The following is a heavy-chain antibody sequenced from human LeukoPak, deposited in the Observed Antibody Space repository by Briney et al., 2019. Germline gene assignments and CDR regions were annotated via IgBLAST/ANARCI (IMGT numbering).Heavy chain of an antibody. J-gene: IGHJ6*03. CDR1: GGSFSGYY. CDR3: ARGRGLFWSGYYYYYYYMDV. D-gene: IGHD3-3*01. CDR2: INHSGSN. V-gene: IGHV4-34*01. Sequence: SETLSLTCAVYGGSFSGYYWSWIRQPPGKGLEWIGEINHSGSNNYNPPLKSRVTISVDTSKNQFSLKLSSVTAADTAVYYCARGRGLFWSGYYYYYYYMDVWGKGTTVTVSS.